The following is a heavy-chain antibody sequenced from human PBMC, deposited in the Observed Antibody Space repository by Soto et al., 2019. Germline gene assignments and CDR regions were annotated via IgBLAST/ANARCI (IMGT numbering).Heavy chain of an antibody. J-gene: IGHJ1*01. Sequence: GASVKVSCKASGGTFSSYAISWVRQAPGQGLEWMGGIIPIFGTANYAQKFQGRVTITADESTSTAYMELSSLRSEDTAVYYCANLPYYDFWSGYRDAEYFQHWGQGTLVTVSS. CDR1: GGTFSSYA. CDR2: IIPIFGTA. CDR3: ANLPYYDFWSGYRDAEYFQH. V-gene: IGHV1-69*13. D-gene: IGHD3-3*01.